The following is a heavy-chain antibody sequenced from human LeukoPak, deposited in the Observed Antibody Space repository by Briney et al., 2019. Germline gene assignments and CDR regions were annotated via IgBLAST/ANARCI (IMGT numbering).Heavy chain of an antibody. CDR2: IRDDANNK. CDR1: GFTFSDYS. V-gene: IGHV3-33*01. CDR3: ARRAAESSHPYDY. Sequence: GRSLRLSCAASGFTFSDYSMHWVRHAPGKGLNWVAFIRDDANNKYYAYSVKGRFTISRDNSKNTLSLQMSSLRDEDTAIYYCARRAAESSHPYDYWGQGTLVTVSS. J-gene: IGHJ4*02.